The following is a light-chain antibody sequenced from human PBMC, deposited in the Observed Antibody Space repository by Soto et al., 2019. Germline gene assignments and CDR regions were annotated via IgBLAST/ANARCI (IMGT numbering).Light chain of an antibody. V-gene: IGLV2-23*02. CDR3: CSYAGSVV. CDR1: SSDVGSYNL. J-gene: IGLJ2*01. CDR2: EVS. Sequence: QSALTQPASVSGSPGQSITISCTGTSSDVGSYNLVSWYQQHPGKAPKLMIYEVSKRPSGVSNRFSGSKSGNTASLTISGLQAEDEADYYCCSYAGSVVFGGGT.